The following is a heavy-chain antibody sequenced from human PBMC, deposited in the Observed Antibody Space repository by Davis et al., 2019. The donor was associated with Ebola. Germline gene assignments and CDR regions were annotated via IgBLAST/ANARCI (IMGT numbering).Heavy chain of an antibody. Sequence: GGSLRLSCAASGFTFSSYAMSWVRQALGKGLEWVSGIGGSGGSTNYADSVKGRFTISRDNSKNTVYLQMNSLRAEDTAVYYCARNQGTGGNSFLGGDYWGQGTLVTVSS. CDR2: IGGSGGST. CDR1: GFTFSSYA. J-gene: IGHJ4*02. V-gene: IGHV3-23*01. D-gene: IGHD4-23*01. CDR3: ARNQGTGGNSFLGGDY.